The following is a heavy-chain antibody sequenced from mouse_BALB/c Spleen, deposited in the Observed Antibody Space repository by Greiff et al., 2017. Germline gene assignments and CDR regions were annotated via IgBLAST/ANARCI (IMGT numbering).Heavy chain of an antibody. J-gene: IGHJ3*01. V-gene: IGHV5-9-4*01. Sequence: EVKVVESGGGLVKPGGSLKLSCAASGFTFSSYAMSWVRQSPEKRLEWVAEISSGGSYTYYPDTVTGRFTISRDNAKNTLYLEMSSLRSEDTAMYYCARAGGYEGFAYWGQGTLVTVSA. D-gene: IGHD2-2*01. CDR2: ISSGGSYT. CDR3: ARAGGYEGFAY. CDR1: GFTFSSYA.